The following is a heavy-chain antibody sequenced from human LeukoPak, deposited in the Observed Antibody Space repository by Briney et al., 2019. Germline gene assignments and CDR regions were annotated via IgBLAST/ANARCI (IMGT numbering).Heavy chain of an antibody. J-gene: IGHJ3*02. CDR3: ARMGGITMIRGVLSAFDI. V-gene: IGHV4-59*01. Sequence: SEALSLTCTVPGGSSSSYNWSSIRQPPGKGLGWIGYIFYRGNSDYIPSLKSRVTLSVDTSKNEFSLKLSSVTATDTAVYYCARMGGITMIRGVLSAFDIWGQGTMVTVSS. CDR1: GGSSSSYN. CDR2: IFYRGNS. D-gene: IGHD3-10*01.